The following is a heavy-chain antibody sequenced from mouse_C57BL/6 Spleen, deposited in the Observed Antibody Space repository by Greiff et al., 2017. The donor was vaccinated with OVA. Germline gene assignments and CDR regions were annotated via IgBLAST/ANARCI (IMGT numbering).Heavy chain of an antibody. CDR1: GYTFTDYE. D-gene: IGHD2-5*01. J-gene: IGHJ3*01. CDR3: TRSNYSNYLSWFAY. CDR2: IDPETGGT. Sequence: QVQLKESGAELVRPGASVTLSCKASGYTFTDYEMHWVKQTPVHGLEWIGAIDPETGGTAYNQKFKGKAILTADKSSSTAYMELRSLTSEDSAVYYCTRSNYSNYLSWFAYWGQGTLVTVSA. V-gene: IGHV1-15*01.